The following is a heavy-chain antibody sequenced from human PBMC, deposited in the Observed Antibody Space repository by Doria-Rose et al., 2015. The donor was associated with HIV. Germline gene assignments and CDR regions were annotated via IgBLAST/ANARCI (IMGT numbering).Heavy chain of an antibody. CDR2: IFSDDGR. Sequence: QVTLKESGPVLVKPTETLTLTCTVSGVSLSSPGMGVSWIRQPPGKALEWLANIFSDDGRSYKTSLKSRLTISRGTSKSQVVLTMTDIDPVDTATYYCARIKSSRWYHKYYFDFWGQGTLVIVSA. J-gene: IGHJ4*02. CDR3: ARIKSSRWYHKYYFDF. D-gene: IGHD6-13*01. V-gene: IGHV2-26*01. CDR1: GVSLSSPGMG.